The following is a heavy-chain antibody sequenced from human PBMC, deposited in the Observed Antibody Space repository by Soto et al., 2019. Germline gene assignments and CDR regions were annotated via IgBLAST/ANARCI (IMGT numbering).Heavy chain of an antibody. Sequence: QVQLQESGPGLVKPSQTLSLTCTVSGGSISSGDYYWSWIRQPPGKGLEWIGYIYYSGSTYYNPSLKSRVTISVDTSKNQFSLKLSSVTAADTAVYYCARDCIFSGGVVINDAFDIWGQGTMVTVSS. V-gene: IGHV4-30-4*01. J-gene: IGHJ3*02. CDR2: IYYSGST. D-gene: IGHD3-3*01. CDR3: ARDCIFSGGVVINDAFDI. CDR1: GGSISSGDYY.